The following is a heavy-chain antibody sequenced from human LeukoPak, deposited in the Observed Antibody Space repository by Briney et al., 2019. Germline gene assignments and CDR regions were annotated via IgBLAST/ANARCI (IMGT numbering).Heavy chain of an antibody. CDR2: IYYSGST. D-gene: IGHD5-12*01. J-gene: IGHJ4*02. Sequence: SETLSLTCTVSGDSIRRDNYYWGWIRQPPGKGLEWIGSIYYSGSTYYNPSLKSRVSISVDPSKSQFSLKLSSVTAADTAVYYCARHPVATAELGYWGQGTLVTVSS. CDR1: GDSIRRDNYY. V-gene: IGHV4-39*01. CDR3: ARHPVATAELGY.